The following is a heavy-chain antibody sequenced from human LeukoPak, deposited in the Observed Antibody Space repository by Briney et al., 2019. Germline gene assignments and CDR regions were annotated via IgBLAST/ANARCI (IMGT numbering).Heavy chain of an antibody. V-gene: IGHV4-59*01. J-gene: IGHJ6*03. CDR1: GGSISSYY. Sequence: PSETLSLTCTVSGGSISSYYWSWIRQPPGKGLEWIGYIYYSGSTNYNPSLKSRVTISVDTSKNQFSLNLSSVTAADTAVYYCARGVASYMDVWGKGTTVTVSS. D-gene: IGHD2-21*01. CDR2: IYYSGST. CDR3: ARGVASYMDV.